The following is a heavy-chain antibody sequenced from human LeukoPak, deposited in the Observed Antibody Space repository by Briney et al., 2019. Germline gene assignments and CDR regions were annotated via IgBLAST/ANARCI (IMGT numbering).Heavy chain of an antibody. CDR1: GFTFSSYW. Sequence: GGSLRLSCAASGFTFSSYWMSWVRQAPGKGLEWVANIKQDGSAKYYVDSVKGRFTISRDNAKNSLYLQMNSLRAEDTAVYYCARDDVVRGVITDYWGQGTLVTVSS. V-gene: IGHV3-7*01. J-gene: IGHJ4*02. D-gene: IGHD3-10*01. CDR3: ARDDVVRGVITDY. CDR2: IKQDGSAK.